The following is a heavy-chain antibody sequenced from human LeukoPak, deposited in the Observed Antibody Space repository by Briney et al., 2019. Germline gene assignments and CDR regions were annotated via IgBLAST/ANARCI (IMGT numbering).Heavy chain of an antibody. CDR3: ARAREITYYDFWSGYYAGTGRDAFDI. V-gene: IGHV3-21*01. Sequence: GGSLRLSCAASGFTLSRYIMNWVRQAPGKGLEGVSSLNSSSSYIYLPNSVKGRFTISRDNAKNSLYLQMNSLRAEDTAVYYCARAREITYYDFWSGYYAGTGRDAFDIWGQGTMVTVSS. J-gene: IGHJ3*02. D-gene: IGHD3-3*01. CDR2: LNSSSSYI. CDR1: GFTLSRYI.